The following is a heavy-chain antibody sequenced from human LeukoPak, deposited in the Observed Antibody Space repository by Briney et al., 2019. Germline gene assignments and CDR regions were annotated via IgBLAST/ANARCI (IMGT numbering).Heavy chain of an antibody. CDR3: ARDLGYFDY. Sequence: GGSLRLSCAASGFTFSSYGMHWVRQAPGKGLEWVAVIGYDGSNKYYADSVKGRFTISRDNSKDTLYLQMNSLRAEDTAVYYCARDLGYFDYWGQGTLVTVSS. V-gene: IGHV3-33*01. D-gene: IGHD7-27*01. CDR2: IGYDGSNK. J-gene: IGHJ4*02. CDR1: GFTFSSYG.